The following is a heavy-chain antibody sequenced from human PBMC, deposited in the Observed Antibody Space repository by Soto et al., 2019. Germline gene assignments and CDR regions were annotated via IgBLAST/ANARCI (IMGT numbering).Heavy chain of an antibody. V-gene: IGHV4-30-4*01. Sequence: QVQLQESGPGLVKPSQTLSLTCTVSGGSISSGDYFWSWIRQSPGKGLEWIGYISSIGSTYYNPSLQSRGSVSRDTAKNQFSLKLSSVTTTDTAVYYCARGLVIRPYYYHGMDVWGQGTTGTVSS. J-gene: IGHJ6*02. CDR2: ISSIGST. CDR3: ARGLVIRPYYYHGMDV. D-gene: IGHD3-9*01. CDR1: GGSISSGDYF.